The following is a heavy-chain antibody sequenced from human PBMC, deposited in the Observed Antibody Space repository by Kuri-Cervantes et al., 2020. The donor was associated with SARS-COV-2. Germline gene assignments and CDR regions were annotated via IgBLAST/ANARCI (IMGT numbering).Heavy chain of an antibody. CDR2: IYHSGST. V-gene: IGHV4-30-2*01. J-gene: IGHJ4*02. Sequence: LRLSCAVSGGSISSGGYSWSWIRQPPGKGLEWIGYIYHSGSTYYNPSLKSRVTISVDRSKNQFSLKLSSVTAADTAVYYCARDDSRLEGYFDYWGQGTLVTVSS. CDR1: GGSISSGGYS. D-gene: IGHD3-22*01. CDR3: ARDDSRLEGYFDY.